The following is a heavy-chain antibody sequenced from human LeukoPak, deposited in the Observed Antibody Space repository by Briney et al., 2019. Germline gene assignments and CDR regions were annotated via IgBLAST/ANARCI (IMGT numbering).Heavy chain of an antibody. V-gene: IGHV1-69*04. Sequence: SMKVSCKASGGTFSSYAISWVRQAPGQGLEWMGRTIPILGIANYAQKFQGRVTITADKSTSTAYMELSSLRSEDTAVYYCARAGDDSISPVYWGQGTLVTVSS. D-gene: IGHD2-21*01. CDR2: TIPILGIA. J-gene: IGHJ4*02. CDR3: ARAGDDSISPVY. CDR1: GGTFSSYA.